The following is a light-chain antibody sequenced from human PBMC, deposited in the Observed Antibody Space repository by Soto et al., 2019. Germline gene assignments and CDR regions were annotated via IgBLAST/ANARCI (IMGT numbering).Light chain of an antibody. CDR1: QGISSY. V-gene: IGKV3D-11*01. CDR2: DAS. J-gene: IGKJ5*01. Sequence: TQSPSLLSASTGDRVTISCRMSQGISSYLAWYQQKPGQAPRLLIYDASKRATGIPARFSGSGSGTNFTLTISSLEPEDFAVYYCQQRRSWQVTFGQGTRLEIK. CDR3: QQRRSWQVT.